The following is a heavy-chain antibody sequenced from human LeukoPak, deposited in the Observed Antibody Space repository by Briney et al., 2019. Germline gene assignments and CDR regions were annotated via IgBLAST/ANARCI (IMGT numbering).Heavy chain of an antibody. J-gene: IGHJ4*02. D-gene: IGHD3-10*01. CDR1: GGSIRSSGYY. Sequence: SSETLSLTCTVSGGSIRSSGYYWSWIRQPPGKGLEWIGEINHSGSTNYNPSLKSRVTISVDTSKNQFSLKLSSVTAADTAVYYCARDRYTMVRGNPSIDYWGQGTLVTVSS. V-gene: IGHV4-39*07. CDR2: INHSGST. CDR3: ARDRYTMVRGNPSIDY.